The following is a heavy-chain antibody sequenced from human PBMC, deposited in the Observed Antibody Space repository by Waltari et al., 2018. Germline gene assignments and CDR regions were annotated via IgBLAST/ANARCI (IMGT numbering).Heavy chain of an antibody. CDR2: IYYSGST. V-gene: IGHV4-59*01. D-gene: IGHD3-22*01. CDR3: ARRQGGYYDSSGYVGGGAFDI. Sequence: QVQLQESGPGLVKPSETLSLPCTVSGGSISSYYWRWIRQPPGKGLELIGYIYYSGSTNYNPSLKSRVTISVDTSKNQFSLKLSSVTAADTAVYYCARRQGGYYDSSGYVGGGAFDIWGQGTMVTVSS. J-gene: IGHJ3*02. CDR1: GGSISSYY.